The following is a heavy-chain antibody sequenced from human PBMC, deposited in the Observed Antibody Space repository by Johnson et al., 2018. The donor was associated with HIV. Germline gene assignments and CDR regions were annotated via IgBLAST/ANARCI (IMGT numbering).Heavy chain of an antibody. CDR3: ARDHHYDSSGNSAFDM. V-gene: IGHV3-30*04. D-gene: IGHD3-22*01. CDR1: GFTFSNYA. J-gene: IGHJ3*02. Sequence: QVQLVESGGGVVQPGRSLRLSCAASGFTFSNYAMHWVRQAPGKGLEWVAVISYDGSNKYYADSVKGRFTISRDNSKNTLYLQMNSLRAEDTAVYYCARDHHYDSSGNSAFDMWGQRTMVTVSS. CDR2: ISYDGSNK.